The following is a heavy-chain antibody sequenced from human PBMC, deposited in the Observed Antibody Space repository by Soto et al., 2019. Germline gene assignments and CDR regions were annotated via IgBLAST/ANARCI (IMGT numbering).Heavy chain of an antibody. D-gene: IGHD1-1*01. J-gene: IGHJ6*02. V-gene: IGHV1-69*12. CDR2: IIPIFNTP. CDR1: GGTFNTYA. Sequence: QVQLVQSGAEVKKPGSSVKVSCKASGGTFNTYAISWVRQAPGQGLEWMGGIIPIFNTPNYAQRFQGRVTITADESTSTAYMELSSLRSEDTALYYCARDKTGTNYSTGLDVWGQGTTVTVSS. CDR3: ARDKTGTNYSTGLDV.